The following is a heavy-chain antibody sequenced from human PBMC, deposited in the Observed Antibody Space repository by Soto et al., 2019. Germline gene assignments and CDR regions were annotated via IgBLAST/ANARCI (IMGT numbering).Heavy chain of an antibody. CDR3: AKNQELELPRVIDF. Sequence: EVRLLESGGGLVKPGGSLRLSCATSGLTFSNYAMSWVRQAPGGGLEWVSSMNGSSSTTYYANSVRGRFTISRDRSKNTLYLQMSSLRAEDTALHYCAKNQELELPRVIDFWGQGTLVTVSS. CDR2: MNGSSSTT. D-gene: IGHD1-7*01. CDR1: GLTFSNYA. V-gene: IGHV3-23*01. J-gene: IGHJ4*02.